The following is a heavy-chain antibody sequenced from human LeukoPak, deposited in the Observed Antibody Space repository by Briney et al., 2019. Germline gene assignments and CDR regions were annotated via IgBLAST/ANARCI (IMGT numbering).Heavy chain of an antibody. V-gene: IGHV4-39*07. CDR3: ARESGPEYCSSTSCFIDY. Sequence: PSETLSLTCTVSGGSISSRSYYWGWIRQPPGKGLEWIGSIYYKGNTYLNPSLKSRVTISVDRSKNQFSLKLSSVTAVDTAVYYCARESGPEYCSSTSCFIDYWGQGTLVTVSS. CDR2: IYYKGNT. J-gene: IGHJ4*02. D-gene: IGHD2-2*01. CDR1: GGSISSRSYY.